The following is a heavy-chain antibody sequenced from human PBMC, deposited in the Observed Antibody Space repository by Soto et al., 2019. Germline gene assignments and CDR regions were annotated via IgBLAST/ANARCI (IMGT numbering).Heavy chain of an antibody. J-gene: IGHJ4*02. CDR3: AREGIAAAGTRFDY. Sequence: PSETLSLTCTVSGGSISSYYWSLIRQPPGKGLEWIGYIYYSGSTNYNPSLKSRVTISVDTSKNQFSLKLSSVTAADTAVYYCAREGIAAAGTRFDYWGQGTLVTVSS. D-gene: IGHD6-13*01. CDR1: GGSISSYY. V-gene: IGHV4-59*01. CDR2: IYYSGST.